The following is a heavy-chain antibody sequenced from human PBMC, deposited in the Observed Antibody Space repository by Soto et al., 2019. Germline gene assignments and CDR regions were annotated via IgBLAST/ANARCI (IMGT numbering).Heavy chain of an antibody. Sequence: EVQLVESGGGLVQPGRSLRLSCAASGFTFGDYAMHWVRQAPGKGLEWFSGISWNSVNRGYADSVKGRFTISRDNAQNSLYLQMNTLTSDDTALYYCAKVAVIGPIFYYYYMDVWGQGTKVTVSS. J-gene: IGHJ6*03. CDR2: ISWNSVNR. CDR3: AKVAVIGPIFYYYYMDV. V-gene: IGHV3-9*01. CDR1: GFTFGDYA. D-gene: IGHD3-22*01.